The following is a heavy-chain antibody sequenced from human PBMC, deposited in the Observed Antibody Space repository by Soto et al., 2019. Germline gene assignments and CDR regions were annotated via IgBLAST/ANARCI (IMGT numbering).Heavy chain of an antibody. CDR1: GFTFSSYA. CDR2: ISGSGGST. J-gene: IGHJ3*02. D-gene: IGHD2-2*01. CDR3: AKDTRSDADAFDI. V-gene: IGHV3-23*01. Sequence: PGGSLRLSCAASGFTFSSYAMSWVRQAPGKGLEWVSAISGSGGSTYYADYVKGRFTISRDNSKNTLYLQMNSLRAEDTALYYCAKDTRSDADAFDIWGQGTMVTVSS.